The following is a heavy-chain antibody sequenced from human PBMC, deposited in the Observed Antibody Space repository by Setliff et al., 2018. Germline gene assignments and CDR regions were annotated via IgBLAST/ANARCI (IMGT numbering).Heavy chain of an antibody. CDR2: TYYRSKWYD. J-gene: IGHJ3*02. CDR3: ARHKAGITIFGVVIKPDAFDI. CDR1: GDSVSSNSAA. V-gene: IGHV6-1*01. Sequence: PSQTLSLTCAISGDSVSSNSAAWNWIRQSPSRGLEWLGRTYYRSKWYDDYAVSVKSRITINPDTSKNQFSLKLSSVTAADTDVYYCARHKAGITIFGVVIKPDAFDIWGQGTMVTVSS. D-gene: IGHD3-3*01.